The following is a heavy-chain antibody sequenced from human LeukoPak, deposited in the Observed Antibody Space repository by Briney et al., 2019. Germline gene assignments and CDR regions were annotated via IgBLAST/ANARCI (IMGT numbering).Heavy chain of an antibody. CDR2: IYFTGST. CDR3: ARVTAAGGGFDH. CDR1: GGSVSGYH. V-gene: IGHV4-59*02. Sequence: SETLSLTCTVSGGSVSGYHWSWIRQPPGQGLECIGHIYFTGSTTYNPSLKSRVTISVDTSQNQFPLSLTSVTSADTAVYYCARVTAAGGGFDHWGQGTLVTVSS. J-gene: IGHJ4*02. D-gene: IGHD2-15*01.